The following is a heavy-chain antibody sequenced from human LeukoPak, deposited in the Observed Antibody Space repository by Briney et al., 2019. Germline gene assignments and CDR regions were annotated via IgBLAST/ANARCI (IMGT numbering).Heavy chain of an antibody. Sequence: GGSLRLSCAASGFTFSSYAMHWVRQAPGKGLEWVAVISYDGSNKYYADSVKGRFTISRDNSKNTLYLQMNSLRLEDTAVYYCARGGAYTAGGYWGQGTLVTVSS. CDR3: ARGGAYTAGGY. D-gene: IGHD5-18*01. CDR1: GFTFSSYA. CDR2: ISYDGSNK. V-gene: IGHV3-30-3*01. J-gene: IGHJ4*02.